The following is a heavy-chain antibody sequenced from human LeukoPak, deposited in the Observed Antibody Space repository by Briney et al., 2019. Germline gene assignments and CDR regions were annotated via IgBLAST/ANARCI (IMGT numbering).Heavy chain of an antibody. CDR3: PRHYYDSRGPAFDI. V-gene: IGHV4-38-2*01. CDR2: IYHSGST. D-gene: IGHD3-22*01. CDR1: GYSISSGYY. Sequence: SETLSLTCAVSGYSISSGYYWGWIRPPPGKGLEWIGSIYHSGSTYYNPSLKSRVTISVDTSKNQFSLKLSSVTAADTAVYYCPRHYYDSRGPAFDIWGQGTMVTVSS. J-gene: IGHJ3*02.